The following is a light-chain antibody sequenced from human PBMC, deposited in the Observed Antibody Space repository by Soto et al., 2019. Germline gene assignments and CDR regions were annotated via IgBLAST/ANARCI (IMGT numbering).Light chain of an antibody. V-gene: IGKV1-6*01. CDR1: QGIRND. CDR3: LQDYNYPLT. Sequence: AIQMTQSPSSLSASVGDRVTITCRASQGIRNDLGWYQQKPGKAPTLLIYAASSLQSGVPSRFSGSGSGTDFTLTISSLQPEDFATDYCLQDYNYPLTFGGGTKVEIK. CDR2: AAS. J-gene: IGKJ4*01.